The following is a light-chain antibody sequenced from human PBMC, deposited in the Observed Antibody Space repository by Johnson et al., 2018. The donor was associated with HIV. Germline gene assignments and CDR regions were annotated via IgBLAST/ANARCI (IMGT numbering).Light chain of an antibody. CDR2: ENN. J-gene: IGLJ1*01. Sequence: QSVLTQPPSVSAAPGQKVTISCSGSSSNIGSNFVSWYQQLPGTAPKLLIYENNKRPSGIPDRFSGSKSGTSATLGITGLQTGDEADYYCATWDSSMTDGGVFGTGTKVTVL. CDR1: SSNIGSNF. V-gene: IGLV1-51*01. CDR3: ATWDSSMTDGGV.